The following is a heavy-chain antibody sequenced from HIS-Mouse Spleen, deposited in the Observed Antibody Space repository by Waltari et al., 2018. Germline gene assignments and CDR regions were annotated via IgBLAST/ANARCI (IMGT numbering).Heavy chain of an antibody. CDR1: GGSISSSSYY. D-gene: IGHD6-13*01. J-gene: IGHJ2*01. V-gene: IGHV4-39*01. Sequence: QLQLQESGPGLVKPSETLSLTCTVSGGSISSSSYYWGWIRQPPGKGLEWIGSIYYSGTTHYNPSLKSRVTISVDTSKNQFSLKLSSVTAADTAVYYCARRAGAAAGPGYWYFDLWGRGTLVTVSS. CDR2: IYYSGTT. CDR3: ARRAGAAAGPGYWYFDL.